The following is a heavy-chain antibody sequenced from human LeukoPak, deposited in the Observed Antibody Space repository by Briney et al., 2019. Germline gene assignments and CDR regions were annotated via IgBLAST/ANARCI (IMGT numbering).Heavy chain of an antibody. V-gene: IGHV3-66*03. J-gene: IGHJ5*02. CDR3: ARDGIVGATRGNWFDP. Sequence: GGSLRLSCAASGFTFSSYAMSWVRQPPGKGLEWVSVIYSSGSTSYADSVKGRFTISRDNSKNTLYLQMNSLRAEDTAVYYCARDGIVGATRGNWFDPWGQGTLVTVSS. CDR1: GFTFSSYA. D-gene: IGHD1-26*01. CDR2: IYSSGST.